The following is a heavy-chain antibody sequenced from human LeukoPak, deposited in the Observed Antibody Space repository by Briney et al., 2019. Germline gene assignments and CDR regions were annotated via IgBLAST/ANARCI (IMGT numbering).Heavy chain of an antibody. CDR2: VSSIWLT. CDR1: GDSISTHY. Sequence: PSETLSLTCTISGDSISTHYWTWIRQSPGKGLEGIGYVSSIWLTNYNPSLKSRVTISVDTSKNHFSLRLRSLTAADTAVYYCARDLTTVTKGFDIWGQGTVVTVSS. J-gene: IGHJ3*02. CDR3: ARDLTTVTKGFDI. D-gene: IGHD2-8*01. V-gene: IGHV4-59*11.